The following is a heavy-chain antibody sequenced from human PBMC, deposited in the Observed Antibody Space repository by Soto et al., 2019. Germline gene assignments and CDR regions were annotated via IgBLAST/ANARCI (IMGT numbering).Heavy chain of an antibody. V-gene: IGHV3-11*06. CDR2: ISSSSSYT. Sequence: TGGSLRLSCAASGFTFSDYYMSWIRQAPGKGLEWVSYISSSSSYTNYADSVKGRFTISRDNAKNSLYLQMNSLRAEDTAVYYCARRGGSSSWTTHFDYWGQGTLVTVSS. CDR1: GFTFSDYY. J-gene: IGHJ4*02. CDR3: ARRGGSSSWTTHFDY. D-gene: IGHD6-13*01.